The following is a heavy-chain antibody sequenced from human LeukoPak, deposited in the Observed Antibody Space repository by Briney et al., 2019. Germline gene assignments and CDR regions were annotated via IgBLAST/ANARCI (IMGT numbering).Heavy chain of an antibody. V-gene: IGHV5-51*01. J-gene: IGHJ6*02. CDR3: ARAGAGDRPYYYYGMDV. CDR1: GCSFTSYW. CDR2: IYPGDSDT. D-gene: IGHD7-27*01. Sequence: GGALQISCKGSGCSFTSYWIGWVRQLPGKGLEWMGIIYPGDSDTRYRPSFQGQVTISADKSISTAYLQWSSLKASDTAMYYCARAGAGDRPYYYYGMDVWGQGTTVTVSS.